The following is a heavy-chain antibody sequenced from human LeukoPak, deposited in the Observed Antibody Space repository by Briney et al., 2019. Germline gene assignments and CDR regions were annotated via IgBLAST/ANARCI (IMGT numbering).Heavy chain of an antibody. D-gene: IGHD4-17*01. CDR1: GFSVSGHY. CDR2: LHTSGST. J-gene: IGHJ4*02. V-gene: IGHV3-66*01. Sequence: PGGSLRLSCAASGFSVSGHYMSWVRQAPGKGLEWVSVLHTSGSTYYADSVKGRFIISRDNSKNILYLQMNGLGAEDTAVYYCARDRPYGDYDGVDYWGRGTLVTVSS. CDR3: ARDRPYGDYDGVDY.